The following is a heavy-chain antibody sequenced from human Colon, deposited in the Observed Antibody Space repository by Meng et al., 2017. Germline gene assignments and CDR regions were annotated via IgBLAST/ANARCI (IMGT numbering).Heavy chain of an antibody. D-gene: IGHD3-16*01. CDR2: ISSDGSIT. V-gene: IGHV3-74*01. CDR3: ASLGLSGGTIDY. Sequence: GGSLRLSCAASGFIFNTYWMHWIRQVPGKGLVWVSRISSDGSITSYADSVKGRFSISRDNAKNTLYLQMNSLTVEDTAVYYCASLGLSGGTIDYWGQGTLVTVSS. CDR1: GFIFNTYW. J-gene: IGHJ4*02.